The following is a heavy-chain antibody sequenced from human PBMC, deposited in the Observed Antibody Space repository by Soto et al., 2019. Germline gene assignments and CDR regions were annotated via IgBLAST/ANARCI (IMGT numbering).Heavy chain of an antibody. V-gene: IGHV1-69*13. Sequence: SVKVSCKASGGTFSSYAISWVRQAPGQGLEWMGGIIPIFGTANYAQKFQGRVTITADESTSTAYMELSSLRSEDTAVYYCARSITMIVIQAFDIWGQGKMVTVSS. D-gene: IGHD3-22*01. J-gene: IGHJ3*02. CDR2: IIPIFGTA. CDR1: GGTFSSYA. CDR3: ARSITMIVIQAFDI.